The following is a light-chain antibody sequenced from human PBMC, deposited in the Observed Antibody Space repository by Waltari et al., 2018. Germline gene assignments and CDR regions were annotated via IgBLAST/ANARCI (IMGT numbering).Light chain of an antibody. J-gene: IGLJ3*02. CDR3: QSYDSRLVSWV. V-gene: IGLV1-40*01. CDR2: GNT. CDR1: DPYTGSSFE. Sequence: SVLTQPPSVSGPTGQTVTICCIGNDPYTGSSFEVPLYLQLPRPAPKLLILGNTNRPSGVPDRCSGTKSGASASRAITGLQAEDEADYYCQSYDSRLVSWVFGGGTKLTLL.